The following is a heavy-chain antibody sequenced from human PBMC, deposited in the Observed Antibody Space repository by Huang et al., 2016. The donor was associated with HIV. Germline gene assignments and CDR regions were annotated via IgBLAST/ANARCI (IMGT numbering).Heavy chain of an antibody. J-gene: IGHJ6*02. Sequence: QVQLQESGPGLVKPSEPLSLTCTVSGGPVSSGGYYWSWIRQPPGKGLEWIGHNNYSGATSDNPSLSSLLTISLDTSKNHFALKLTSVTAADTAVYYCGRYSGRGPYYYYAMDVWGQGTTATVSS. D-gene: IGHD1-26*01. CDR3: GRYSGRGPYYYYAMDV. CDR2: NNYSGAT. CDR1: GGPVSSGGYY. V-gene: IGHV4-61*03.